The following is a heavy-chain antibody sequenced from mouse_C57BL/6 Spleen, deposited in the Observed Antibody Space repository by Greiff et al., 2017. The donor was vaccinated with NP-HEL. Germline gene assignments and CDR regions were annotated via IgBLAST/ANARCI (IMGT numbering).Heavy chain of an antibody. Sequence: VQLQQPGAELVMPGASVKLSCKASGYTFTSYWMHWVKQRPGQGLEWIGEIDPSDSYTNYNQKFKGKSTLTVDKSSSTAYMQLSSLTSEDSAVYYCARGTNFFMDYWGQGTSVTVSS. V-gene: IGHV1-69*01. D-gene: IGHD4-1*01. CDR1: GYTFTSYW. J-gene: IGHJ4*01. CDR2: IDPSDSYT. CDR3: ARGTNFFMDY.